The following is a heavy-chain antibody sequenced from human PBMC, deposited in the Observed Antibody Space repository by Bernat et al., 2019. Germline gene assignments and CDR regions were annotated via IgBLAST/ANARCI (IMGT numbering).Heavy chain of an antibody. J-gene: IGHJ4*02. D-gene: IGHD3-3*01. V-gene: IGHV4-39*01. Sequence: QLQLQESGPGLVKPSETLSLPCTVAGGSISSSSYYWGWIRQPPGKGLEWIGSIYYSGSTYDNPSLKSRTTISVDTSKNEFSLKLSLGTDADTAVYYCARLASGKVRFLEWFPFDYWGQGTLVTVSS. CDR1: GGSISSSSYY. CDR2: IYYSGST. CDR3: ARLASGKVRFLEWFPFDY.